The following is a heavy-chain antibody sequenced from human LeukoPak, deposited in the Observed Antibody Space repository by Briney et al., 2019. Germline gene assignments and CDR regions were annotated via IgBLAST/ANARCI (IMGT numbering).Heavy chain of an antibody. CDR2: ISYTGNT. V-gene: IGHV4-59*12. CDR1: GGSISSFY. CDR3: AGTAVVTPDVFDI. Sequence: SETLSLTCTVSGGSISSFYWSWIRQSPGKGLEWIGYISYTGNTNYNPSLKSRVTISVDTSKNQFSLKLTSVTAADTSVYYCAGTAVVTPDVFDIWGQGTMVTVSS. D-gene: IGHD4-23*01. J-gene: IGHJ3*02.